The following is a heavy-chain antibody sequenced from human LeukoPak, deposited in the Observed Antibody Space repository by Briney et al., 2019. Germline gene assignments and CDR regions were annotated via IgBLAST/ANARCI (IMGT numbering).Heavy chain of an antibody. CDR2: TYYSGST. CDR1: GGSISSYY. V-gene: IGHV4-59*01. D-gene: IGHD6-19*01. Sequence: SETLSLTCTVSGGSISSYYWSWIRQPPGKGLEWIGYTYYSGSTNYNPSLRSRVTISVDTSKNQFSLKLSSVTAADMAVYYCAGTIAVAGTGIDYWGQGTLVTVSS. CDR3: AGTIAVAGTGIDY. J-gene: IGHJ4*02.